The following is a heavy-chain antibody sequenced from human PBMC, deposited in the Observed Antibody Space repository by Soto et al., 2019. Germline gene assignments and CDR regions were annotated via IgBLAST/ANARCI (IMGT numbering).Heavy chain of an antibody. D-gene: IGHD6-6*01. CDR1: GFTFSSYA. Sequence: EVQLLESGGGLVQPGGSLRLSCAASGFTFSSYAMSWVRQAPGKGLEWVSAISGSGGSTYYADSVKGRFTISRDNSKNTLYLQMNSLRAEDTAVYYCAKARARDGYYYYGMDVWGKGTTVTVSS. CDR2: ISGSGGST. V-gene: IGHV3-23*01. J-gene: IGHJ6*04. CDR3: AKARARDGYYYYGMDV.